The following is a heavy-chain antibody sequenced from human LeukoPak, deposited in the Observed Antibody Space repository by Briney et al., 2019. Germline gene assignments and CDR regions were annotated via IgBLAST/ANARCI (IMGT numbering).Heavy chain of an antibody. CDR1: GGTFSSYA. J-gene: IGHJ5*02. Sequence: ASVKVSCKASGGTFSSYAISWVRQAPGQGLEWMGGIIPIFGTANYAQKFQGRVTMTRDMSTSTDYMELSSLRSEDTAIYYCARDNSVGDNAWWFDPWGQGTLVTVSS. V-gene: IGHV1-69*05. D-gene: IGHD1-26*01. CDR2: IIPIFGTA. CDR3: ARDNSVGDNAWWFDP.